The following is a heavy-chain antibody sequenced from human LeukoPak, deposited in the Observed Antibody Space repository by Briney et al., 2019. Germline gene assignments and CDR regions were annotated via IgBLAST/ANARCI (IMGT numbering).Heavy chain of an antibody. D-gene: IGHD2-21*02. J-gene: IGHJ4*02. V-gene: IGHV3-21*01. Sequence: NPGGSLRLSCAASGFTFSSYSMNWVRQAPGKGLEWVSSISSSSSYIYYADSVKGRFTISRDNAKNSLYLQMNSLRVEDTAVYYCANLRLLGFDSWGQGTLVTVSS. CDR3: ANLRLLGFDS. CDR1: GFTFSSYS. CDR2: ISSSSSYI.